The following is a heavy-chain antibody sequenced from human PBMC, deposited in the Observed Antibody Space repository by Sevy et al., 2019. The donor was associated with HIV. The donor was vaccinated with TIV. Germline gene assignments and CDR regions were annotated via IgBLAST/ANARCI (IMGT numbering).Heavy chain of an antibody. J-gene: IGHJ4*02. CDR2: IRSKAYGGTT. Sequence: GGSLRLSCTASGFTFGDYAMSWFRQAPGKGLEWVGFIRSKAYGGTTEYAASVKGRFTISRDDSKSIAYLQMNSLKTEDTAVYYCTRARITMIVVVPFDYWGQGTLVTVSS. CDR3: TRARITMIVVVPFDY. CDR1: GFTFGDYA. D-gene: IGHD3-22*01. V-gene: IGHV3-49*03.